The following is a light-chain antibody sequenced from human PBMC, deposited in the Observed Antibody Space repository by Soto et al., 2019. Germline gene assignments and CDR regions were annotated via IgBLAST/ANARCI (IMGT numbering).Light chain of an antibody. J-gene: IGKJ3*01. V-gene: IGKV1-33*01. CDR2: DGS. Sequence: DVQMTRSHSSRLPSLGDRITITSQASKEMAKFLNWYQQKPGKAPKILIYDGSNLETGVPGRFSGGGSGTHFTFTISSLQPEDIGTYYCQQYDNVVFTFGPGTKVDLK. CDR1: KEMAKF. CDR3: QQYDNVVFT.